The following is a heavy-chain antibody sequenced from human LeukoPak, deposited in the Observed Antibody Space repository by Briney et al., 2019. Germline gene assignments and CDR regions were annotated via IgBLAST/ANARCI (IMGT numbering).Heavy chain of an antibody. CDR3: ARKNGGSNYDLDY. CDR1: GFTFSSYA. J-gene: IGHJ4*02. D-gene: IGHD1-26*01. Sequence: SGGSLRLSCAASGFTFSSYAMSWVRQAPGKGLEWVSGISGSGGTTDYADSVKGRFTISRDNSKNTVYLQMNSLRVEDTAVYYCARKNGGSNYDLDYWGQGTLVTVSS. V-gene: IGHV3-23*01. CDR2: ISGSGGTT.